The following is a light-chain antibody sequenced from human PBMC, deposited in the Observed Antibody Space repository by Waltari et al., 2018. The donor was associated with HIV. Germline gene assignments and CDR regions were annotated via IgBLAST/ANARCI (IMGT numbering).Light chain of an antibody. Sequence: QSALPQPASVSGSPGQSITIPCTGTPSDVGGYRYLPWYQQHPGKAPKLMIYDVSNRPSGVSNRFSGSKSGNTASLTTSGLQAEDEADYYCSSYTGSSTYVFGTGTKVTVL. CDR2: DVS. CDR3: SSYTGSSTYV. J-gene: IGLJ1*01. V-gene: IGLV2-14*03. CDR1: PSDVGGYRY.